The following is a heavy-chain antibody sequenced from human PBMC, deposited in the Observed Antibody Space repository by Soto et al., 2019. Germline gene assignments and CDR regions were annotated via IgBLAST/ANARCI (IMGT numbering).Heavy chain of an antibody. CDR2: FDPEDGET. J-gene: IGHJ5*02. CDR3: ATAPNRNYWFDP. Sequence: GASVKVSCTFSGYTLTELSMHWVRQAPGKGLEWMGGFDPEDGETIYAQKFQGRVTMTEDTSTDTAYMELSSLRSEDTAVYYCATAPNRNYWFDPWGQGTLVTVSS. V-gene: IGHV1-24*01. CDR1: GYTLTELS.